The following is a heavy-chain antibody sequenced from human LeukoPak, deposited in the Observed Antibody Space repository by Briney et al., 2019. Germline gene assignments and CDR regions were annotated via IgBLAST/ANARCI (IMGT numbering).Heavy chain of an antibody. D-gene: IGHD2-2*01. CDR2: ISSSSSYI. CDR1: GFTFSSYS. V-gene: IGHV3-21*01. Sequence: GESLRLSCAASGFTFSSYSMNWVRQAPGKGLEWVSSISSSSSYIYYADSVKGRFTISRDNAKNSLYLQMNSLRAEDTAVYYCARAIGDIVVVPAAIDYWGQGTLVTVSS. CDR3: ARAIGDIVVVPAAIDY. J-gene: IGHJ4*02.